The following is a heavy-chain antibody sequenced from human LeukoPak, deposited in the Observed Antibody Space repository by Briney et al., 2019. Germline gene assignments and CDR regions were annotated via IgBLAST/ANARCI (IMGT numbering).Heavy chain of an antibody. CDR1: GYSISSGYY. CDR3: ASTYCSSTSCYKDFDY. V-gene: IGHV4-38-2*02. Sequence: SETLSLTCTVSGYSISSGYYWGWIRQPPGKGLEWIGSIYHSGSTYYNPSLKSRVTISVDTSKNQFSLKLSSVTAADTAVYYCASTYCSSTSCYKDFDYWGQGTLVTVSS. CDR2: IYHSGST. J-gene: IGHJ4*02. D-gene: IGHD2-2*01.